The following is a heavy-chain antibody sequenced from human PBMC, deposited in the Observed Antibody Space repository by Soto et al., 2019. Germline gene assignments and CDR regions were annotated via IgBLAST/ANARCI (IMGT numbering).Heavy chain of an antibody. CDR2: INHSGST. Sequence: QVQLQQWGAGLLKTSETLSLTCAVYGGSFSGYYWSWIRQPPGKGLEWIGEINHSGSTNYNPSLKSRVTISGDTSKNQFSLKLSSVTAADTAVYYCAREWGRLGNDYWGQGILVTVSS. V-gene: IGHV4-34*01. J-gene: IGHJ4*02. CDR3: AREWGRLGNDY. D-gene: IGHD3-16*01. CDR1: GGSFSGYY.